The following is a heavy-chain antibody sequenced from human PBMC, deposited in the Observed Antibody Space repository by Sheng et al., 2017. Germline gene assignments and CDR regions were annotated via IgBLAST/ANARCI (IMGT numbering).Heavy chain of an antibody. J-gene: IGHJ4*02. CDR1: GLSFSNAW. V-gene: IGHV3-7*01. CDR3: ARGGAYRGRFDY. CDR2: IKDDGSEK. Sequence: EVQLVESGGGLVKPGGSRKISCAASGLSFSNAWMSWVRQAPGKGPEWVANIKDDGSEKYYVDSVKGRFTISRDNAKNSLFLQMNTLRAEDMAVYYCARGGAYRGRFDYWGQGALVTVSS.